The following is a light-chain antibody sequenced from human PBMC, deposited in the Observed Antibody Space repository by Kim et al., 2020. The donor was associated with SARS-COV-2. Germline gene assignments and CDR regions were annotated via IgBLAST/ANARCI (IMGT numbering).Light chain of an antibody. CDR1: QSVSTN. V-gene: IGKV3-15*01. Sequence: EIVMTQIPATLSVSPGERATLSCRASQSVSTNLAWYQQKPGQPPRPLIYSASTRATGVPARFSGSGSRTEFTLTISSLQSEDFAVYYCQQYNNWPLTFGGGTKLEI. CDR3: QQYNNWPLT. CDR2: SAS. J-gene: IGKJ4*01.